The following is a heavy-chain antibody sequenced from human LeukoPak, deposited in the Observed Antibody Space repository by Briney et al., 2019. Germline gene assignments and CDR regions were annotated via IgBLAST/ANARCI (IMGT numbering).Heavy chain of an antibody. CDR2: IKQDGSET. CDR3: ARYGLGDTFDI. V-gene: IGHV3-7*01. J-gene: IGHJ3*02. Sequence: GGSLRLSCAASGFTFSSYAVSWVRQAPGKGLEWMTSIKQDGSETRYVDSVKGRFTIFRDNTKTSLFLHMNSLRAEDTAVYYCARYGLGDTFDIRGQGTVVTVSS. D-gene: IGHD4-17*01. CDR1: GFTFSSYA.